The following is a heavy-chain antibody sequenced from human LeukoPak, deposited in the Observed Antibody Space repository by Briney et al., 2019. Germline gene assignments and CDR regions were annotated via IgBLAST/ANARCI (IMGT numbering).Heavy chain of an antibody. CDR1: GFTFSSYD. CDR3: ARQYHKSPLALDY. D-gene: IGHD1-14*01. V-gene: IGHV3-13*01. CDR2: IGTAGDT. J-gene: IGHJ4*02. Sequence: PGGSLRLSCAASGFTFSSYDMHWVRQATGKGLEWVSGIGTAGDTYYPGSVKGRFTISRENAKNSLYLQMNSLRAGDTAVYYCARQYHKSPLALDYWGQGTLVTVSS.